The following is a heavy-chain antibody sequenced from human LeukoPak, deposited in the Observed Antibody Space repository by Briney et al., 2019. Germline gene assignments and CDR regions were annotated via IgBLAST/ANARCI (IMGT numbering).Heavy chain of an antibody. CDR3: ARLRRMVRGVLFDY. J-gene: IGHJ4*02. Sequence: SETLSLTCTVSGGSISSSSYYWGWIRQPPGKGLEWIGSIYYSGSTYYNPSLKSRVTISVDTSKNQFSLKLSSVTAADTAVYYCARLRRMVRGVLFDYWGQGTLVTVSS. D-gene: IGHD3-10*01. CDR1: GGSISSSSYY. CDR2: IYYSGST. V-gene: IGHV4-39*01.